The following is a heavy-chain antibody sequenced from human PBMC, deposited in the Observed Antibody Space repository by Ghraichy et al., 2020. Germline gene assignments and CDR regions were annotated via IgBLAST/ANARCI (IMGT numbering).Heavy chain of an antibody. CDR2: ISGSGGST. D-gene: IGHD3-9*01. Sequence: GGSLRLSCAASGFTFSSYAMSWVRQAPGKGLEWVSAISGSGGSTYYADSVKGRFTISRDNSKNTLYLQMNSLRAEDTAVYYCAKENQYYDILTGYPTYYFDYWGQGTLVTVSS. CDR1: GFTFSSYA. V-gene: IGHV3-23*01. CDR3: AKENQYYDILTGYPTYYFDY. J-gene: IGHJ4*02.